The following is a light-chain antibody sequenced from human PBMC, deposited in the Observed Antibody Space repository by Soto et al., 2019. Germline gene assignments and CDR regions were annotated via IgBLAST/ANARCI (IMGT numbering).Light chain of an antibody. CDR2: GNV. V-gene: IGLV1-40*01. CDR3: QSYDSSLSGYV. J-gene: IGLJ1*01. CDR1: SSNIGAGFD. Sequence: QSVLTQPPSVYGAPGQRVTISCTGSSSNIGAGFDVHWYQQLPGTAPKLLIYGNVDRPSGVPDRFSGSKSGTSASLAITGLQAEDEADYYCQSYDSSLSGYVFGTGTKLTVL.